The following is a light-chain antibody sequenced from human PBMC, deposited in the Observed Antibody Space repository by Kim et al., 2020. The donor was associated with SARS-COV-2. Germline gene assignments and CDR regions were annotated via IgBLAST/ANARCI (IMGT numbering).Light chain of an antibody. J-gene: IGKJ4*01. CDR2: DAS. Sequence: CPGESAAPTCGASQSVSTDLSLYQQKPSQAPRLLIADASDRATGIPARFGGSGFGTDFTLTISSLEPEDSAVYYCLQRNHWPLTFGGGTKVDIK. CDR1: QSVSTD. CDR3: LQRNHWPLT. V-gene: IGKV3-11*01.